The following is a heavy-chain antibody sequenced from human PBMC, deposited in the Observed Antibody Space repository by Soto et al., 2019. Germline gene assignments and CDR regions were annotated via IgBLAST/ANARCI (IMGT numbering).Heavy chain of an antibody. J-gene: IGHJ4*02. CDR3: ARGVGSSWRYFDT. V-gene: IGHV5-51*01. Sequence: LGESLKISCRGSGYSFNSYWIAWVRQMPGKGLEWMGIIFPSGSDTRYSPSFRGQVTISADRSINTAYLQWNSLKASDSAIYYCARGVGSSWRYFDTWGQGTLVTVSS. CDR2: IFPSGSDT. CDR1: GYSFNSYW. D-gene: IGHD2-2*01.